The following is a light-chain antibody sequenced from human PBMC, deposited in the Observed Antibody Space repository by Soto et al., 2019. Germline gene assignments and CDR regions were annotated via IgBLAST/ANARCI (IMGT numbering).Light chain of an antibody. CDR1: QSISSN. CDR3: QQYSNWPET. V-gene: IGKV3-15*01. J-gene: IGKJ1*01. Sequence: EIVMTQSPATLSVSPGERASLSCRTSQSISSNLAWYQQNPGQAPRLLIYDASTRATGIPGRFSGSGSGTEFTLAISSLQSEDFAVYYCQQYSNWPETFGQGTKVEIK. CDR2: DAS.